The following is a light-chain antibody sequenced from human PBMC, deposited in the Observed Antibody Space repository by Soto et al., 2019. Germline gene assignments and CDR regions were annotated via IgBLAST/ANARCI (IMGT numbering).Light chain of an antibody. CDR1: QSVSSN. V-gene: IGKV3-15*01. J-gene: IGKJ5*01. CDR3: QQYNNWPPFT. CDR2: DAF. Sequence: EIVMTQSPATLSVSPGERATLSCRASQSVSSNLAWYQQKPGQAPRLLIYDAFTRATGIPARFSGSGSGTEFTLTISSLQSEDFAFYYCQQYNNWPPFTFGQGTRLEIK.